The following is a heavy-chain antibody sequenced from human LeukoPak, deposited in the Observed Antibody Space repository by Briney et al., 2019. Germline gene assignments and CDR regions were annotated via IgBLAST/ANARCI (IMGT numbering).Heavy chain of an antibody. CDR1: SGSISSYY. J-gene: IGHJ5*02. Sequence: SETLSLTCTVSSGSISSYYWSWIRQPPGKGLEWIGYIYYSGSTNYNPSLKSRVTISVDTSKNQFSLRLNSVTAADTAVYYCARSRAFNSGAFDPWGQGSLVTVSS. V-gene: IGHV4-59*01. D-gene: IGHD1-26*01. CDR2: IYYSGST. CDR3: ARSRAFNSGAFDP.